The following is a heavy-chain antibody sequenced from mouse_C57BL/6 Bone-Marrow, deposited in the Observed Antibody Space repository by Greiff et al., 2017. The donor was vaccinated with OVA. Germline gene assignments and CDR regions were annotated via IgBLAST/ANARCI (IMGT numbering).Heavy chain of an antibody. CDR1: GFTFSSYG. Sequence: EVQLVESGGDLVKPGGSLKLSCAASGFTFSSYGMSWVRQTPDKRLEWVATISSGGSYTYYLDSVKGRFTISRDNAKNTLYLQMSSLKSEDTAMYYCARGSHWGQGTTLTVSS. J-gene: IGHJ2*01. CDR2: ISSGGSYT. V-gene: IGHV5-6*01. CDR3: ARGSH. D-gene: IGHD1-1*01.